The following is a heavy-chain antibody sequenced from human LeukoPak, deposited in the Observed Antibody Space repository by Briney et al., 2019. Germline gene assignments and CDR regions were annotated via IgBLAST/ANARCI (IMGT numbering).Heavy chain of an antibody. CDR2: TYYRSKWYN. Sequence: SQTLSLTCAISGDSVSSNSAAWNWIRQSPSRGLGWLGRTYYRSKWYNDYAISVKSRITINPDTSKNQFSLQLNSVTPEDTAVYYCARRATATGAVDYWGQGTLVTVSS. CDR1: GDSVSSNSAA. D-gene: IGHD7-27*01. V-gene: IGHV6-1*01. J-gene: IGHJ4*02. CDR3: ARRATATGAVDY.